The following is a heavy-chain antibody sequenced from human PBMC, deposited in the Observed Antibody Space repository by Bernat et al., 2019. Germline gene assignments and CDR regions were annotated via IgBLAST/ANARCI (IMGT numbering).Heavy chain of an antibody. CDR1: GFTFSDYY. J-gene: IGHJ4*02. V-gene: IGHV3-11*05. Sequence: QVQLVESGGGSVEPGGSLRLSCAASGFTFSDYYMSWIRQAPGKGLEWISCINTDSTYTRYLDSVKGRFTIARDNAKNSLYLQMNSLRADDTAVYYCARVQSDYFEYWGQGTLVTVFS. CDR2: INTDSTYT. CDR3: ARVQSDYFEY.